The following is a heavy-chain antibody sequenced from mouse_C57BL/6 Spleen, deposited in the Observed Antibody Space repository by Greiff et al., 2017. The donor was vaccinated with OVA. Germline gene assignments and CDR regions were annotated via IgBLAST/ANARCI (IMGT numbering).Heavy chain of an antibody. CDR2: IDPSDSYT. Sequence: QVQLQQPGAELVKPGASVKLSCKASGYTFTSYWMQWVKQRPGQGLEWIGEIDPSDSYTNSNQKFKGKATLTVDTSSSTAYMQLSSLTSEDSAVYYCASRGSSGYYAMDYWGQGTSVTVSS. V-gene: IGHV1-50*01. CDR3: ASRGSSGYYAMDY. J-gene: IGHJ4*01. CDR1: GYTFTSYW. D-gene: IGHD3-2*02.